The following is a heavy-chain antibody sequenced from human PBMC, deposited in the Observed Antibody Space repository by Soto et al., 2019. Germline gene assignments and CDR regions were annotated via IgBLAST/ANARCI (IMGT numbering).Heavy chain of an antibody. CDR1: GFSLSSSGDG. J-gene: IGHJ4*03. D-gene: IGHD1-26*01. CDR3: SHRALYSGSYWDGGYFDS. CDR2: IYWDDDK. Sequence: QITLRESGPTRVRPTQHLTLTCSFSGFSLSSSGDGVGWIRQPPGRAPEWLVIIYWDDDKRYRPSLKTRLTITNDTSKNQVVLTMNNMDPADTGTYYCSHRALYSGSYWDGGYFDSWGQGTPVTVSS. V-gene: IGHV2-5*02.